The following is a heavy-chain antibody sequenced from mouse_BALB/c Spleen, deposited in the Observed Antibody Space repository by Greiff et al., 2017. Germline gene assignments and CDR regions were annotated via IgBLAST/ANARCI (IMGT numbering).Heavy chain of an antibody. CDR2: IDPENGNT. CDR1: GFNIKDYY. D-gene: IGHD3-3*01. Sequence: EVQRVESGAELVRPGALVKLSCKASGFNIKDYYMHWVKQRPEQGLEWIGWIDPENGNTIYDPKFQGKASITADTSSNTAYLQLSSLTSEDTAVYYCASGDGFAYWGQGTLVTVSA. V-gene: IGHV14-1*02. J-gene: IGHJ3*01. CDR3: ASGDGFAY.